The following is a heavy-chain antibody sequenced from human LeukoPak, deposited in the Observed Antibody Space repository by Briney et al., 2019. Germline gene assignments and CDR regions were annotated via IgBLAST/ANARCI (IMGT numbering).Heavy chain of an antibody. J-gene: IGHJ4*02. Sequence: SETLSLTCSVSGGSISNISYYWGWIRQPPGKGLEWIGNIYYSGSTYYNPSLKSRVTIFVDTSKNQFSLKLSSVAPADTAVYYCARQTYTSGTYFEYWGQGILVTVSS. D-gene: IGHD3-10*01. CDR1: GGSISNISYY. CDR3: ARQTYTSGTYFEY. V-gene: IGHV4-39*01. CDR2: IYYSGST.